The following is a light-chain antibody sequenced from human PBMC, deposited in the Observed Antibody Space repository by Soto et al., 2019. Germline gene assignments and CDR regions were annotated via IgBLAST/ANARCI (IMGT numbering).Light chain of an antibody. V-gene: IGKV4-1*01. CDR1: QSVSYDSKNY. Sequence: DIVMTQSPDSLAVSLGERATINCKSSQSVSYDSKNYLSWYQQKPGQPPKLLIYWASTRESGVPDRFSGSGSGTDFTLTISSLQAEDVTLYDCQQYYSSPYTFGQGTKLEI. CDR2: WAS. CDR3: QQYYSSPYT. J-gene: IGKJ2*01.